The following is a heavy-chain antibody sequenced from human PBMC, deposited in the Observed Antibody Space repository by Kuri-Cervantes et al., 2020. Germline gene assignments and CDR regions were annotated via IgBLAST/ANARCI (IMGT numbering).Heavy chain of an antibody. J-gene: IGHJ3*02. CDR3: ARSGLTYYGSGNDAFDI. V-gene: IGHV4-59*01. D-gene: IGHD3-10*01. CDR2: IYYSGST. CDR1: GGSISSYY. Sequence: SETLSLTCTVSGGSISSYYWSWIRQPPGKGLEWIGYIYYSGSTYYNPSLKSRVTISVDTSKNQFSLKLSSVTAADTAVYYCARSGLTYYGSGNDAFDIWGQGTMVTVSS.